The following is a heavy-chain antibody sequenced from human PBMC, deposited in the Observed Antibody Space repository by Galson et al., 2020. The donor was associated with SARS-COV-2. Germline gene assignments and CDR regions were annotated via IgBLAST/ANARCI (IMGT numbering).Heavy chain of an antibody. CDR2: IYYSGST. Sequence: ASETLSLTCTVSGGSISSGGYYWSWIRQHPGKGLEWIGYIYYSGSTYYNPSLKSRVTISVDTSKNQFSLKLSSVTAADTAVYYCARGASYDYGDYGTSIHYYYGMDVWGQGTTVTVSS. V-gene: IGHV4-31*03. J-gene: IGHJ6*02. CDR3: ARGASYDYGDYGTSIHYYYGMDV. D-gene: IGHD4-17*01. CDR1: GGSISSGGYY.